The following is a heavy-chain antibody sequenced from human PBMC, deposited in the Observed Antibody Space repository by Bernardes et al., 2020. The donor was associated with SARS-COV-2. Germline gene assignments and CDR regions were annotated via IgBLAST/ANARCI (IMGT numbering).Heavy chain of an antibody. D-gene: IGHD4-17*01. V-gene: IGHV4-59*01. CDR2: IYYSGST. CDR1: GGSISSYY. Sequence: SETLSLTCTVSGGSISSYYWSWIRQPPGQGLEWIGYIYYSGSTNYNPSLKSRVTISVDTSKNQFSLKLSSVTAADTAVYYCARVPLGDYYFDPWGQGTLVTVSS. J-gene: IGHJ5*02. CDR3: ARVPLGDYYFDP.